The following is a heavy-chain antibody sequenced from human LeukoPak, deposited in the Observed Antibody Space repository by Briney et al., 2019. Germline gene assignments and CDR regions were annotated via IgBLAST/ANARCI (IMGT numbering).Heavy chain of an antibody. CDR2: IYYSGST. Sequence: SETLSLTCTVSGGSISSYYWSWIRQPPGKGLEWIGYIYYSGSTNYNPSLKSRVTISVDTSKNQFSLKLSSVTAADTAVYYCARYALSNGAYGMDVWGQGTTVTVSS. CDR3: ARYALSNGAYGMDV. V-gene: IGHV4-59*08. J-gene: IGHJ6*02. CDR1: GGSISSYY.